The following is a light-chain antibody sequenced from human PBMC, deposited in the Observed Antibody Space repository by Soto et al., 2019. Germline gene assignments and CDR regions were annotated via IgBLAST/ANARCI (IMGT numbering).Light chain of an antibody. CDR3: ALWDDSLNGPV. CDR2: RSS. V-gene: IGLV1-44*01. CDR1: SSNIVSHS. Sequence: QSVLTQPPSASGTPGQRITISCSGSSSNIVSHSVNWYQQLPGTAPKLLIYRSSQRPSGVPDRFSGSKSGTSASLAISGLQSGDEADYYCALWDDSLNGPVFGGGTKVTVL. J-gene: IGLJ3*02.